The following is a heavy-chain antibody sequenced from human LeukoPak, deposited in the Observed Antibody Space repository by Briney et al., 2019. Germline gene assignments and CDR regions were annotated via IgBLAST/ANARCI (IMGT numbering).Heavy chain of an antibody. CDR1: GYTFTSYA. Sequence: ASVKVSCKASGYTFTSYATHWVRQAPGHRLEWMGWINAGNGNTKYSQKFQGRVTITRDTSASTAYMELSSLRSEDTAVYYCARGHGLELRDYWGQGTLVTVSS. V-gene: IGHV1-3*01. D-gene: IGHD1-7*01. CDR2: INAGNGNT. CDR3: ARGHGLELRDY. J-gene: IGHJ4*02.